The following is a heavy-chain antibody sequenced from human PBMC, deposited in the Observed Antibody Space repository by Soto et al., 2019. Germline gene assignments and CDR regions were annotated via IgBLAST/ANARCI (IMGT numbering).Heavy chain of an antibody. D-gene: IGHD2-2*03. J-gene: IGHJ6*02. CDR3: ARLNGYCVSTGCHGYYGMDV. CDR1: GGSISSGVYS. V-gene: IGHV4-30-2*01. CDR2: MYHSGST. Sequence: SETLSLTCAVSGGSISSGVYSWSWIRQPPGKGLEWIGYMYHSGSTYYNPSLKSRVTISIDRSKNQFSLKLSSVTAADTAVYYCARLNGYCVSTGCHGYYGMDVWGQGTTVTVSS.